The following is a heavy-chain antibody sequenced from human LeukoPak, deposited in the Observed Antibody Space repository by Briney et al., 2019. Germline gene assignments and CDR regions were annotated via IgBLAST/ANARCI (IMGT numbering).Heavy chain of an antibody. V-gene: IGHV3-30*02. J-gene: IGHJ5*02. CDR1: GFTFSSYG. CDR2: IRYDGSNK. Sequence: GGSLRLSCAASGFTFSSYGMHWVRQAPGKGLEWVTFIRYDGSNKYYADSVKGRFTISRDNSKNTLYLQMNSLRAEDTAVYYCAKDKRVWRFGELRGWFDPWGQGTLVTVSS. D-gene: IGHD3-10*01. CDR3: AKDKRVWRFGELRGWFDP.